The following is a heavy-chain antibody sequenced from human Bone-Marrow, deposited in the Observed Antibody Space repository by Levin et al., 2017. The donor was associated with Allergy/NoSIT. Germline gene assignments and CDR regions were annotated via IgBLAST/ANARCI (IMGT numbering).Heavy chain of an antibody. Sequence: SQTLSLTCTVSGGSISSDDYYWTWIRQSPGKGLEWIGYISHGGSTSLNPSLKSRITIAVDTSKNLFSLNVSSVTAADTAVYFCARCPGSSLCYFGVDVWGQGTTVTVSS. CDR2: ISHGGST. CDR1: GGSISSDDYY. J-gene: IGHJ6*02. CDR3: ARCPGSSLCYFGVDV. V-gene: IGHV4-30-4*01. D-gene: IGHD3-10*01.